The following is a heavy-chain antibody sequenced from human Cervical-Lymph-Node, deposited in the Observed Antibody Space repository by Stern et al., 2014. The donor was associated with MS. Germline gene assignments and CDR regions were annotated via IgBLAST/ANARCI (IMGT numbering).Heavy chain of an antibody. Sequence: VQLLESGGGVVQPGRSLSLSCVASGFTFSTYAMNWVRQAPGKGLEWVAFVSYDGTQRNSTDSVKARITISRDNSKNTLYLHMKSLRDEDTSVYFCARGGRGVGLEYWGQGALVTVSS. J-gene: IGHJ4*02. CDR2: VSYDGTQR. D-gene: IGHD3-10*01. V-gene: IGHV3-30-3*01. CDR3: ARGGRGVGLEY. CDR1: GFTFSTYA.